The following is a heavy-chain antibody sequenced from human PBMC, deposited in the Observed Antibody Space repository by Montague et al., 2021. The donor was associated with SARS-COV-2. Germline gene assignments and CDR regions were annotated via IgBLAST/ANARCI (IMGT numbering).Heavy chain of an antibody. D-gene: IGHD6-13*01. Sequence: SETLSLTCAVSGGFISSGNWWSWVRQPPGKGLEWMGEIFHSGAASYNPSLKSRLTISMDKSKNEFSLKLNSVTAADTAMYYCARDFVAAVPDRFDSWGQGVLVTVSS. CDR2: IFHSGAA. V-gene: IGHV4/OR15-8*02. CDR1: GGFISSGNW. CDR3: ARDFVAAVPDRFDS. J-gene: IGHJ4*02.